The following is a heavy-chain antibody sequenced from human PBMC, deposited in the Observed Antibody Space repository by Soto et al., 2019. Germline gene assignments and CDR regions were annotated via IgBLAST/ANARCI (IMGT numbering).Heavy chain of an antibody. D-gene: IGHD3-22*01. CDR3: ARDTGSGYYYY. CDR1: GYTFTSYG. V-gene: IGHV1-18*01. CDR2: ISAYNGNT. J-gene: IGHJ4*02. Sequence: GASVKVSCKASGYTFTSYGISWVRQAPGQGLEWMGWISAYNGNTNYAQKFQGRVTITADESTSTAYMELSSLRSEDTAVYYCARDTGSGYYYYWGQGTLVTVSS.